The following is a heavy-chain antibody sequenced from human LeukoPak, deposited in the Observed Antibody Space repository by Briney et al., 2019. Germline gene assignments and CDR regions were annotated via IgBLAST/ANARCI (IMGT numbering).Heavy chain of an antibody. Sequence: SETLSLTGTVSGGSISSGGHYWSWNRQPPGKGLEYLGRISSTGSTNYNPSLRSRATISADTSKNHFSRKLTSVTAADTAVYYCARDQTYSGSGIYTYFDYWGQGILVTVSS. V-gene: IGHV4-61*02. CDR2: ISSTGST. CDR1: GGSISSGGHY. D-gene: IGHD3-10*01. CDR3: ARDQTYSGSGIYTYFDY. J-gene: IGHJ4*02.